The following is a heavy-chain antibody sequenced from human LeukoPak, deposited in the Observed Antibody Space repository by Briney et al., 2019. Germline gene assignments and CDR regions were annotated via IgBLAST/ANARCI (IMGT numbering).Heavy chain of an antibody. CDR1: GYTFTSYG. J-gene: IGHJ4*02. Sequence: ASVTVSFTASGYTFTSYGISWVRQAPGQGLEWMGWISAYNGNTNYAQKLQGRVTMTTDTSTSTAYMELRSLRSDDTAVYYCARDLVIFGVVIIQDYWGQGTLVTVSS. V-gene: IGHV1-18*01. D-gene: IGHD3-3*01. CDR3: ARDLVIFGVVIIQDY. CDR2: ISAYNGNT.